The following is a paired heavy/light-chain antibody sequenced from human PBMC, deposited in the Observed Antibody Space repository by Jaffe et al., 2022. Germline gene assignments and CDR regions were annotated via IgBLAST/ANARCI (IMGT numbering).Heavy chain of an antibody. V-gene: IGHV3-21*01. CDR2: ISSSSSYI. J-gene: IGHJ3*02. D-gene: IGHD6-19*01. CDR1: GFTFSSYS. Sequence: EVQLVESGGGLVKPGGSLRLSCAASGFTFSSYSMNWVRQAPGKGLEWVSSISSSSSYIYYADSVKGRFTISRDNAKNSLYLQMNSLRAEDTAVYYCARARQWLDDAFDIWGQGTMVTVSS. CDR3: ARARQWLDDAFDI.
Light chain of an antibody. V-gene: IGKV1-13*02. CDR2: DAS. CDR3: QQFNSYPRYT. CDR1: QGISSA. Sequence: AIQLTQSPSSLSASVGDRVTITCRASQGISSALAWYQQKPGKAPKLLIYDASSLESGVPSRFSGSGSGTDFTLTISSLQPEDFATYYCQQFNSYPRYTFGQGTKLEIK. J-gene: IGKJ2*01.